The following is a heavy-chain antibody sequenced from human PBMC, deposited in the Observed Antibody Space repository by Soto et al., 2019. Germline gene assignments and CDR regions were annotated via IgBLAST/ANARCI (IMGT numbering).Heavy chain of an antibody. J-gene: IGHJ4*02. Sequence: ASVRVSCKASGYTFTTYAMHWVRQAPGQRLEWMGWINAGNGNTKYSQEFQGRVTITRDTSASTAYMELSSLRSEDTAVYYCATEKFIAVGGKRSLYYFDYWGQGNLVTVSS. CDR2: INAGNGNT. V-gene: IGHV1-3*03. CDR3: ATEKFIAVGGKRSLYYFDY. D-gene: IGHD6-19*01. CDR1: GYTFTTYA.